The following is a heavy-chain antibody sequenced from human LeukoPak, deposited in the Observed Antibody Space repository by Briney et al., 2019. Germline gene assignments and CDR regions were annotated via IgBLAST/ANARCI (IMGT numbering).Heavy chain of an antibody. CDR2: TSGSGGST. CDR1: GFTFSSYA. Sequence: PGGSPRLSCAASGFTFSSYAMSWVRQAPGKGLGWVSATSGSGGSTYYADSVKGRFTISRDNSKNTLYLQMNSLRAEDTAVYYCAKGRGHVLRYFDWLLDYWGQGTLVTVSS. V-gene: IGHV3-23*01. CDR3: AKGRGHVLRYFDWLLDY. D-gene: IGHD3-9*01. J-gene: IGHJ4*02.